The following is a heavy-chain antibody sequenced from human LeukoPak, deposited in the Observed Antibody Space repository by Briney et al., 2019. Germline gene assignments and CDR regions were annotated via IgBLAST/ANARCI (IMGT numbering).Heavy chain of an antibody. Sequence: SQTLSLTCTVSGGSISSGSYYWSWIRQPAGKGLEWIGRIYTSGSTNYNPSLKSRVTISVDTSKNQFSLKLSSVTAADTALYYCARRRVRGPFDYWGQGIQVTVSS. J-gene: IGHJ4*02. CDR3: ARRRVRGPFDY. D-gene: IGHD3-10*01. CDR1: GGSISSGSYY. V-gene: IGHV4-61*02. CDR2: IYTSGST.